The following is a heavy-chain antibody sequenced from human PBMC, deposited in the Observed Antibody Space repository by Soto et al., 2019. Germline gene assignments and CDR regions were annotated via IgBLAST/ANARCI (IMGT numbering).Heavy chain of an antibody. Sequence: QVQLVQSGAEVKKPGSSVKVSCKASGGTFSSYAISWVRQAPGQGLKWMGGIIPIFGTANYAQKFQGRVTITADESTSTAYMELSSLRSEDTAVYYCARDSRSANKGPELHGMDVWGQGTTVTVSS. CDR3: ARDSRSANKGPELHGMDV. J-gene: IGHJ6*02. CDR1: GGTFSSYA. CDR2: IIPIFGTA. V-gene: IGHV1-69*01. D-gene: IGHD2-2*01.